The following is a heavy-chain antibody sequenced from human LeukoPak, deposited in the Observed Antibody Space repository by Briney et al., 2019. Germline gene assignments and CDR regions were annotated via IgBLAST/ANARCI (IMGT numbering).Heavy chain of an antibody. V-gene: IGHV4-30-4*08. CDR1: GGSISSGGYY. CDR3: ARSDYDFWSGPEYFQH. CDR2: IYYSGST. D-gene: IGHD3-3*01. Sequence: PSQTLSLTCTVSGGSISSGGYYWSCIRQPPGKGLECIGYIYYSGSTNYNPSLKSRVTISVDTSKNQFSLKLSSVTAADTAVYYCARSDYDFWSGPEYFQHWGQGTLVTVSS. J-gene: IGHJ1*01.